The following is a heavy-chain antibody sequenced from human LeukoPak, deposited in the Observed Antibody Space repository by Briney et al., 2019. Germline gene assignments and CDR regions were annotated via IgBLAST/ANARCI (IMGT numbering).Heavy chain of an antibody. D-gene: IGHD6-13*01. CDR1: GFTFSNYW. J-gene: IGHJ4*02. CDR3: ARGGDSSNWYPGYFDY. V-gene: IGHV3-74*01. Sequence: GGSLRLSCAASGFTFSNYWMHWVRQAPGKGPVWVSRIKSDGSSARFADSVQGRFTISRDNGKNTLYLQMNSLRAEDTAVYYCARGGDSSNWYPGYFDYWGQGALVTVSS. CDR2: IKSDGSSA.